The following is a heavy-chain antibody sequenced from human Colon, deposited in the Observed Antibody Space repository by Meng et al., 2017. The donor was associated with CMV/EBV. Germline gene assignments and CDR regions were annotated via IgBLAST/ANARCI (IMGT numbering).Heavy chain of an antibody. D-gene: IGHD1-20*01. CDR1: GFTFTDYS. Sequence: GGSLRLSCAASGFTFTDYSLNWVRQAPGKGLEWVSSISSRSTYISYGDSVKGRFTVSRDDAKNSLYLQMDSLRAEDTAVFYCARDNGRFYDLNDRGNFDSWGQGTLVTVSS. V-gene: IGHV3-21*01. CDR2: ISSRSTYI. CDR3: ARDNGRFYDLNDRGNFDS. J-gene: IGHJ4*02.